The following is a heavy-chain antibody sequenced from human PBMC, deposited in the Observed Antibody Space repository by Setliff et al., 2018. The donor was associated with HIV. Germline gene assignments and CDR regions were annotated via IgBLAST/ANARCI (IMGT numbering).Heavy chain of an antibody. Sequence: PSETLSLTCAVSGYSISSGYYWGWTRQPPGKGLEWIGGIYHRGTTYYNPSLKSRVTISEDTSKNQFSLKLSSVTAADTAVYYCARARLLFYGVLLLVGECDDWGQGTRVTVSS. CDR3: ARARLLFYGVLLLVGECDD. CDR2: IYHRGTT. D-gene: IGHD3-10*01. CDR1: GYSISSGYY. V-gene: IGHV4-38-2*01. J-gene: IGHJ4*02.